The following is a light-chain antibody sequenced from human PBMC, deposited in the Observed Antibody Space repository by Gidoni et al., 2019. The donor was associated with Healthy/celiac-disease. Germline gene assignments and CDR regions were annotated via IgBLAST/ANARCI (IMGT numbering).Light chain of an antibody. V-gene: IGKV3-20*01. CDR1: QSVSSSY. CDR2: VAS. CDR3: QQYGSSPPLYT. J-gene: IGKJ2*01. Sequence: EIVLTQSPGTLSLSPVERATLSCRASQSVSSSYLAWYQQKPGQAPRLLIYVASSRATGIPDRFSGSGSGTDFTLTISRLEPEDFAVYYCQQYGSSPPLYTFGQGTKLEIK.